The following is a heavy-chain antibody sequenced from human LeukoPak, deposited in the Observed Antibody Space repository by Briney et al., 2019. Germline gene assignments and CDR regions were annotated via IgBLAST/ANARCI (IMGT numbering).Heavy chain of an antibody. CDR2: IYSSGTT. J-gene: IGHJ5*02. Sequence: SQALSLTCTVSGGSISSDLYYWSWIRQPAGKGLEWIGRIYSSGTTNYNPSLKSRVTISIERSKNQVSLMLNSVTAADTAVYYCAGGAYGSGSYAKWFDPWGQGTLVIVSS. CDR3: AGGAYGSGSYAKWFDP. V-gene: IGHV4-61*02. CDR1: GGSISSDLYY. D-gene: IGHD3-10*01.